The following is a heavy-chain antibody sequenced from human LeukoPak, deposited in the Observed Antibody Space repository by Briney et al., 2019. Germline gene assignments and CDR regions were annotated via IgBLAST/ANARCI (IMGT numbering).Heavy chain of an antibody. CDR3: ARDYDSSGYSDAFDI. CDR1: GFTFTSYN. Sequence: GGSLRLSCAASGFTFTSYNMNWVRQAPGKGLEWVSLISSSTNYIYYADSVQGRFTISRDNAKNSLYLQMNSLRAEDTALYYCARDYDSSGYSDAFDIWGQGTMVTVSS. J-gene: IGHJ3*02. CDR2: ISSSTNYI. D-gene: IGHD3-22*01. V-gene: IGHV3-21*04.